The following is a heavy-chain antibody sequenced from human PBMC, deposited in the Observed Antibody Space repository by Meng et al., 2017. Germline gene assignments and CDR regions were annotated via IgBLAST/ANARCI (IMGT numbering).Heavy chain of an antibody. CDR1: GYPFTSYG. J-gene: IGHJ4*02. CDR3: AREIAVAGNVYFDY. D-gene: IGHD6-19*01. CDR2: ISAYNGNT. V-gene: IGHV1-18*01. Sequence: QVHVVRYGAEVKKPGASVKVSLKASGYPFTSYGISWVRQAPGQGLEWMGWISAYNGNTNYAQKFQGRVTMTRDTSISTAYMELSRLRSDDTAVYYCAREIAVAGNVYFDYWGQRTLVTVSS.